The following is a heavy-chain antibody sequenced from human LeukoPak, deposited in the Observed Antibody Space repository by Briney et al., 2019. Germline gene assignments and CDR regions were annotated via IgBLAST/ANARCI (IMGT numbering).Heavy chain of an antibody. J-gene: IGHJ4*02. CDR1: GHTFTGYY. Sequence: ASVKVSCKASGHTFTGYYMHWVRQAPGQGLEWMGWIKANSGGTNYAQKFQGRVTMTRDTSISTAYMELSRVGSDDTAVYYCAREDGGDYVVVDYWGQGTLVTVSS. CDR3: AREDGGDYVVVDY. CDR2: IKANSGGT. D-gene: IGHD4-17*01. V-gene: IGHV1-2*02.